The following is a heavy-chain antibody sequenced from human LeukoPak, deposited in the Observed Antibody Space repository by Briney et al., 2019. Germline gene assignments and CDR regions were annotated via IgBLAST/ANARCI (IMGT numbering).Heavy chain of an antibody. V-gene: IGHV3-48*01. D-gene: IGHD1-1*01. CDR1: GFPFIEYS. J-gene: IGHJ4*02. Sequence: GGSLRLSCTASGFPFIEYSMNRVRPAPGKGLEWISYIGIDSGNTKYADSVRGRFTISTDKAKNSLYLQMNSLRVEDTAVYYCARDHNYAFDNWGQGTLVSVAS. CDR3: ARDHNYAFDN. CDR2: IGIDSGNT.